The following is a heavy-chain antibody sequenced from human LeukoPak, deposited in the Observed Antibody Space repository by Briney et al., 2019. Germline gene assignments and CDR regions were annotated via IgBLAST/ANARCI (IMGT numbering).Heavy chain of an antibody. D-gene: IGHD2-15*01. J-gene: IGHJ4*02. V-gene: IGHV3-21*01. CDR2: ISSSSKYI. CDR3: ARDRSVVAASFDY. CDR1: GFTFNTYS. Sequence: GGSLRLSCAASGFTFNTYSMNWVRQAPGKGLEWVSSISSSSKYIYYADSVKGRFTISRDNAKNSLYLQMNSLRAEDTAVYYCARDRSVVAASFDYWGQGTLVTVSS.